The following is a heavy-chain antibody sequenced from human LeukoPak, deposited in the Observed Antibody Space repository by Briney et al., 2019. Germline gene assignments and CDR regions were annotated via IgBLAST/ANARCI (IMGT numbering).Heavy chain of an antibody. CDR3: ASLVLYCSGGSCYGVDY. Sequence: GESLKISCAASGFTFSSYSMNWVRQAPGKGLEWVSSISSSSSYIYYADSVKGRFTISRDNAKNSLYLQMNSLRAEDTAVYYCASLVLYCSGGSCYGVDYWGQGTLVTVSS. D-gene: IGHD2-15*01. V-gene: IGHV3-21*01. CDR2: ISSSSSYI. J-gene: IGHJ4*02. CDR1: GFTFSSYS.